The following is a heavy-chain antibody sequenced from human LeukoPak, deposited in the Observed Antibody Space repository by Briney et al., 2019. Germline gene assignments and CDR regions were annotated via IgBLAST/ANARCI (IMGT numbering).Heavy chain of an antibody. CDR3: ARASVATDYYGMDV. V-gene: IGHV3-7*01. CDR1: GFTFSSYA. Sequence: PGGSLRLSCAASGFTFSSYAMSWVRQAPGKGLEWVANMKQDGSEKYYVDSVKGRFTISRDNAKNSLYLQMNSLRAEDTAVYYCARASVATDYYGMDVWGQGTTVTVSS. J-gene: IGHJ6*02. D-gene: IGHD5-12*01. CDR2: MKQDGSEK.